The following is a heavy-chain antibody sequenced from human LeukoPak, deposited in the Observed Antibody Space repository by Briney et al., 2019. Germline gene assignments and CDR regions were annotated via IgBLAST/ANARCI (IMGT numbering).Heavy chain of an antibody. CDR2: IIPVFGTA. D-gene: IGHD2-15*01. V-gene: IGHV1-69*06. Sequence: ASLKVSCKASGGTFSTYVISWVRQAPGQGLEWMGGIIPVFGTANYAEKFQDRVTITADKSTSTAYMELSSLRSEDTAMYYCAINQAGYCGGGSCYRHEFYYMDVWGKGTSVTVSS. CDR1: GGTFSTYV. J-gene: IGHJ6*03. CDR3: AINQAGYCGGGSCYRHEFYYMDV.